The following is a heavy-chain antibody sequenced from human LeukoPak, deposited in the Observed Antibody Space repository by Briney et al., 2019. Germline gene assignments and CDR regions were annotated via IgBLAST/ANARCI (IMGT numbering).Heavy chain of an antibody. Sequence: GRSLRLSCAASGFTFSSYGMHWVRQAPGKGLEWVAVIWYDGSNKYYADSVKGRFTISRDNSKNTLYLQMNSLRAEDTAVYYCAREAVRGVTPHFDYWGQGTPVTVSS. J-gene: IGHJ4*02. CDR1: GFTFSSYG. V-gene: IGHV3-33*01. CDR2: IWYDGSNK. D-gene: IGHD3-10*01. CDR3: AREAVRGVTPHFDY.